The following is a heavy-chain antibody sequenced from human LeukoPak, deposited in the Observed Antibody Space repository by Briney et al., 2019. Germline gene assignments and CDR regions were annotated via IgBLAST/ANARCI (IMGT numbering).Heavy chain of an antibody. Sequence: SETLSLTCAVYGGSFSGYYWSWIRQPPGKGLEWIGEINHSGSTNYIPSLKSRVTISVDASKNQFSLKLSSVTAADTAVYYCAKSPQKKNYYYYYYMDVWGKGTTVTVSS. CDR2: INHSGST. CDR3: AKSPQKKNYYYYYYMDV. J-gene: IGHJ6*03. V-gene: IGHV4-34*01. CDR1: GGSFSGYY.